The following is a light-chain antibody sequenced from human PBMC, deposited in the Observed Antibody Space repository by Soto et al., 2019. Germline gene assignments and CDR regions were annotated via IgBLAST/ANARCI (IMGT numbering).Light chain of an antibody. Sequence: DVVMTQSPLSLPVTLGQPASISCRSSESLVYSNGETLDWFQQRPGQSPRRLIYTVSNRDSGVPDRFSGSGSGTDFTLKISRVEAEDVGIYYCMQGTHWPPYTFGQGTRLEIK. CDR2: TVS. V-gene: IGKV2-30*01. CDR1: ESLVYSNGET. CDR3: MQGTHWPPYT. J-gene: IGKJ2*01.